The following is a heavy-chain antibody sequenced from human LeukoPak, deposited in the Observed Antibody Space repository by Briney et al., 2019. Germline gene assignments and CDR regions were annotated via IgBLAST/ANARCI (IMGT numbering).Heavy chain of an antibody. CDR1: GFTFGGSA. Sequence: PGGSLRLSCAASGFTFGGSAIHWVRQASGKGLEWVGRIRSKANNYATTYAASVKGRFTISRDDSKNTVHLQMNSLKTEDTAVYWCTRRTGSGSYYFDYWGQGTLVTVSS. V-gene: IGHV3-73*01. CDR3: TRRTGSGSYYFDY. D-gene: IGHD3-10*01. CDR2: IRSKANNYAT. J-gene: IGHJ4*02.